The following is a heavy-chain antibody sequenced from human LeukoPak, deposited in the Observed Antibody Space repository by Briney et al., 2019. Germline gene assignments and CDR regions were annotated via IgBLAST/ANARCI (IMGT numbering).Heavy chain of an antibody. CDR2: ISSSGSGGNT. CDR1: GFTLRNFA. Sequence: GGSLRLSCEDSGFTLRNFAMSWARQAPGKGLEWVSGISSSGSGGNTYYADSVKGRFTISRDSSKNTLFLHMNTLRAEDTAIYYCAKDRTVGASYWYFDLWGRGTLVTVSS. D-gene: IGHD1-26*01. CDR3: AKDRTVGASYWYFDL. V-gene: IGHV3-23*01. J-gene: IGHJ2*01.